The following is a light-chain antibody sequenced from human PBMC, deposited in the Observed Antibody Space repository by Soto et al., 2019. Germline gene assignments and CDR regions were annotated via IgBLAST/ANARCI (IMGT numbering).Light chain of an antibody. CDR2: TND. V-gene: IGLV1-44*01. J-gene: IGLJ2*01. CDR1: ISNIGSNT. Sequence: QSVLTQPPSASGTPGQRVTISCSGSISNIGSNTVNWYQQLPRTAPKLPIYTNDQRPSGVPDRFSGSKSGTSASLAISGLQSEDEADYYCAAWDDSLNGLVFGGGTKLTVL. CDR3: AAWDDSLNGLV.